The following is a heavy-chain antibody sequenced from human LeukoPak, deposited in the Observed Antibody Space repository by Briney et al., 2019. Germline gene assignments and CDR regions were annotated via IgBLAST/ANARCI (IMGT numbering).Heavy chain of an antibody. CDR2: IKQGGSEK. J-gene: IGHJ3*02. CDR1: GFTLSIFW. CDR3: ARGYRFRHTIMVRGVIVAFDI. D-gene: IGHD3-10*01. Sequence: GGSLRLSCAASGFTLSIFWMSWVRQAPGKGLEWVANIKQGGSEKYYVDSVKGRFTISRDNAKNSLYLQMNSLRAEDTAVYYCARGYRFRHTIMVRGVIVAFDIWGQGTMVTVSS. V-gene: IGHV3-7*01.